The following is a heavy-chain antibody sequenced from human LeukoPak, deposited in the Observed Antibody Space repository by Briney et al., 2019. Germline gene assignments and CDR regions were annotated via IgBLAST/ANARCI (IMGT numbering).Heavy chain of an antibody. V-gene: IGHV1-2*06. CDR1: GYTFTGYY. D-gene: IGHD4-17*01. CDR2: INPNSGGT. Sequence: GASVKVSCKASGYTFTGYYMHWVRQAPGQGLEWMGRINPNSGGTNYAQKFQGRVTMTRGTSISTAYMELSRLRSDDTAVYYCARTDYGDYEYFDYWGQGTLVTVSS. J-gene: IGHJ4*02. CDR3: ARTDYGDYEYFDY.